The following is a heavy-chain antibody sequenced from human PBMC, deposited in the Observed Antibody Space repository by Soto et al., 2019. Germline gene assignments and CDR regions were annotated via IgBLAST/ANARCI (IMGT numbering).Heavy chain of an antibody. Sequence: SVKVSCKASGGTFSSYAISWVRQAPGQGPEWMGGIIPIFGTANYAQKFQGRVTITADESTSTAYMELSSLRSEDTAVYYCARDTRGYDYVWGSYSPTIHWFDPWGQGALVTVSS. V-gene: IGHV1-69*13. D-gene: IGHD3-16*01. CDR2: IIPIFGTA. CDR1: GGTFSSYA. CDR3: ARDTRGYDYVWGSYSPTIHWFDP. J-gene: IGHJ5*02.